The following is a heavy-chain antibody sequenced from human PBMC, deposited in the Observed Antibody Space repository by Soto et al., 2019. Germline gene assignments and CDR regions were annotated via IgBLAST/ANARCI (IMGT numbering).Heavy chain of an antibody. V-gene: IGHV3-64*01. CDR3: ARRVGVVFATPELYFDL. CDR1: GFTFSNYA. J-gene: IGHJ2*01. D-gene: IGHD2-15*01. Sequence: EVQLVESGGGLVQPGGSLRLSCAASGFTFSNYAMHWVRQAPGKGLEYVSSISSNGDNTHYANSVKGRFTISRDNSKNTLYLQMGSLRAEDMSVYYCARRVGVVFATPELYFDLWGRGTLVTVSS. CDR2: ISSNGDNT.